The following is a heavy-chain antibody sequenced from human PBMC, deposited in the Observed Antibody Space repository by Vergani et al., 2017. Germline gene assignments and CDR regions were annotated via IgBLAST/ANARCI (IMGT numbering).Heavy chain of an antibody. D-gene: IGHD2-8*01. V-gene: IGHV3-23*01. J-gene: IGHJ6*02. CDR2: ISGPGLST. CDR3: ARDCTSGGCPDNYGMDV. CDR1: GFTFSNSA. Sequence: EVHLLESGGGLVQSGGSLRLSCAASGFTFSNSAVSWVRQAPGRGLAWVSSISGPGLSTYYADSVKGRFIISRDSTNNSLFLQLRSLRAEDAAVYYCARDCTSGGCPDNYGMDVWGQGATVTVSS.